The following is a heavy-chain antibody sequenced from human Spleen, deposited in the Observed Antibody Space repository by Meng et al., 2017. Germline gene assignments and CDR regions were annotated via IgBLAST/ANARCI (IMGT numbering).Heavy chain of an antibody. CDR3: AWDDTAMFDY. CDR2: IQSNPDGGSA. Sequence: GESLKISCTASGFTFSGFWMSWVRQAPGKGLEWVGRIQSNPDGGSAEYAAPVRGRFTSSRDYSQNTLYLQMNSLKTEDTAVYYCAWDDTAMFDYWGQGNQVNGAS. V-gene: IGHV3-15*01. D-gene: IGHD5-18*01. J-gene: IGHJ4*02. CDR1: GFTFSGFW.